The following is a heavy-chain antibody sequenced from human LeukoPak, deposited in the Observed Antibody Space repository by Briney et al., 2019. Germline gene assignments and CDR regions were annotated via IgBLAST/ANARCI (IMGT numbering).Heavy chain of an antibody. CDR1: GGSITSNGYY. J-gene: IGHJ4*02. D-gene: IGHD3-10*01. CDR2: IYYSGTT. V-gene: IGHV4-39*01. CDR3: AGSPDYYYFDS. Sequence: SETLSLTCTVSGGSITSNGYYWGWIRQPPGKGLEWIGSIYYSGTTYYNPSLKSRVTISLDTSKNQFSLKLSSVTAADTAVYYCAGSPDYYYFDSWGQGTLVTVSS.